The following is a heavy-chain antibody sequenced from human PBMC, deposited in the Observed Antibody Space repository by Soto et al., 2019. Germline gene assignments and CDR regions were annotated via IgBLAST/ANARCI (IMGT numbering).Heavy chain of an antibody. J-gene: IGHJ4*02. CDR2: INPDGSAT. CDR1: GFTFSSHW. Sequence: GGSLRLSCAASGFTFSSHWMHWVRQAPGKGLVWVSRINPDGSATNYADSVKGRFTISRDNAKNTLYLQMNSLRAEDTAVFYCGRGGSDSPMAPGYWGQGTLVTVSS. D-gene: IGHD5-18*01. CDR3: GRGGSDSPMAPGY. V-gene: IGHV3-74*01.